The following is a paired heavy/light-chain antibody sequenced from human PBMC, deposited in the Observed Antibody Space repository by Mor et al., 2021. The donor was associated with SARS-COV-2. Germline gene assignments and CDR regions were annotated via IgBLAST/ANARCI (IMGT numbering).Heavy chain of an antibody. CDR1: GDRFTYYS. CDR2: ILPLDGTS. CDR3: VRGGRVETLNVFES. V-gene: IGHV1-69*06. Sequence: QVDLVQSGAEGKKPGSSVKVSCRTSGDRFTYYSFSWVRQAPGHGLEWLGAILPLDGTSNYAPQFQGRVSIKADTLTATVSMEMTSLRSDDTAMYFCVRGGRVETLNVFESWGQGTLITVSS. J-gene: IGHJ4*02. D-gene: IGHD5-18*01.
Light chain of an antibody. CDR1: ESVGTS. Sequence: ETEVTQSPVTLSVSPGERATLSCRVTESVGTSLAWYQQRPGQAPRLLIYDASTRATGIPARFSGGGSGTEFTLTISSLTSDDSAVYYCQQYHLWPPYIFGPGTKLDIK. J-gene: IGKJ2*01. CDR2: DAS. V-gene: IGKV3D-15*01. CDR3: QQYHLWPPYI.